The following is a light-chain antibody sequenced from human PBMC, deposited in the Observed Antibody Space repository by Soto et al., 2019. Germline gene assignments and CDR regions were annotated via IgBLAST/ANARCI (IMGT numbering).Light chain of an antibody. V-gene: IGKV1-17*01. CDR3: LQHNSYPLA. J-gene: IGKJ1*01. Sequence: DIQMTKSPSSLSASVGDRVTITGRAGQGIRNDLGCYQQKKGKAPKRLLYAPSSLQSGVPSRLSGSGSGTEFLLTIRIRQPEDFATYYYLQHNSYPLAFGQGTKPEIK. CDR2: APS. CDR1: QGIRND.